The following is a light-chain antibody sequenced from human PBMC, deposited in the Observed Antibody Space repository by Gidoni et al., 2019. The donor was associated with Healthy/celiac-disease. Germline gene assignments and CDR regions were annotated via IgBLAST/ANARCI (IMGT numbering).Light chain of an antibody. CDR1: QSVSSY. Sequence: EIVLTQSPATLSLSPGEKATHSCRASQSVSSYLAWYQQKPGQATRLLISDAANRATGIPARFSGSGSGTDFTLTISSLEPEDFAVYYCQQRSNWPPGTFGGGTKVEIK. CDR3: QQRSNWPPGT. J-gene: IGKJ4*01. CDR2: DAA. V-gene: IGKV3-11*01.